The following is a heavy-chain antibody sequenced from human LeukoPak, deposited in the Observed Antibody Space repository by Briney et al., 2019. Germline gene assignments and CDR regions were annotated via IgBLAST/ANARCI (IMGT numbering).Heavy chain of an antibody. CDR2: ISYDGSNK. Sequence: PGGSLRLSCAASGFTFSGYPIHWVRQAPGKGLEWVAVISYDGSNKYYAGSVKGRFTISRDNSKNTLYLQMNSLRAEDTAVYYCARGAYYYEDWGQGTLVTVSS. CDR1: GFTFSGYP. D-gene: IGHD3-22*01. V-gene: IGHV3-30-3*01. CDR3: ARGAYYYED. J-gene: IGHJ4*02.